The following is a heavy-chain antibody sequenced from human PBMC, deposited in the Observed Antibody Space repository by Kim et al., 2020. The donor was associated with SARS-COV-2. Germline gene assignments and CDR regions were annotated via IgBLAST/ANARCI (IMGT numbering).Heavy chain of an antibody. D-gene: IGHD3-10*01. J-gene: IGHJ6*02. CDR3: ATGQMVRGVIMYGMDV. Sequence: GGSLRLSCAASGFTFDDYTMHWVRQAPGKGLEWVSLISWDGGSTYYADSVKGRLTISRDNSKNSLYLQMNSLRTEDTALYYCATGQMVRGVIMYGMDVWGQGTTVTVSS. CDR1: GFTFDDYT. V-gene: IGHV3-43*01. CDR2: ISWDGGST.